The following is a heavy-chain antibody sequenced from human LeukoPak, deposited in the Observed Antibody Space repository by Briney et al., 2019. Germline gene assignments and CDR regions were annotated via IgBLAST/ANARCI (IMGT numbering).Heavy chain of an antibody. D-gene: IGHD3-22*01. CDR1: GFTFSSYG. Sequence: GGSLRLSCAASGFTFSSYGMHWVRQAPGKGLEWVTFIRYDGSNKYYADSVKGRFTVSRDNSKNTLYLQMNSLRAEDTAVYYCAKPQDYYDSGGYPRFDYWGQGTLVTVSS. V-gene: IGHV3-30*02. CDR2: IRYDGSNK. CDR3: AKPQDYYDSGGYPRFDY. J-gene: IGHJ4*02.